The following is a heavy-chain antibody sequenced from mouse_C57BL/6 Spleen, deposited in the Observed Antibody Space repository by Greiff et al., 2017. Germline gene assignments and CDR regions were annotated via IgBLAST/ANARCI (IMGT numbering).Heavy chain of an antibody. J-gene: IGHJ2*02. CDR3: ARYGSSSYYFDH. Sequence: QVQLKEPGAELVKPGASVKLSCKASGYTFTSYWMHWVKQRPGRGLEWIGRIDPNSGGTKYNEKFKSKATLTVDKPSSTAYMQLSSLTSEDSAVYYCARYGSSSYYFDHWGQGTSVTVSS. V-gene: IGHV1-72*01. D-gene: IGHD1-1*01. CDR1: GYTFTSYW. CDR2: IDPNSGGT.